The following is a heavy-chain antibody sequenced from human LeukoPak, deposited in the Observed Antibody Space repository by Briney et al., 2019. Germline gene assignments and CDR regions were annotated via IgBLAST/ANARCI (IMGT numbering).Heavy chain of an antibody. CDR1: GGSVSSGSYY. CDR2: IYYSGST. Sequence: PSETLSLTCTVSGGSVSSGSYYWSWIRQPPGKELEWIGYIYYSGSTNYNPSLKSRVTISVDTSKNQFSLKLSSVTAADTAVYYCARVGDGDLLDYWGQGTLVTVSS. V-gene: IGHV4-61*01. J-gene: IGHJ4*02. D-gene: IGHD4-17*01. CDR3: ARVGDGDLLDY.